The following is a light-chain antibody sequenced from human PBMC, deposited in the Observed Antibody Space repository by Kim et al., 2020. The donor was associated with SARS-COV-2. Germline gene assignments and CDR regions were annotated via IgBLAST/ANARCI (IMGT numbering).Light chain of an antibody. CDR1: QSVSSN. V-gene: IGKV3-15*01. J-gene: IGKJ1*01. CDR2: GAS. CDR3: HKYKDWPRA. Sequence: EIVMTQSPATLSVSPGERATLSCRASQSVSSNLAWYQQKPGQAPRLLIYGASTRATGIPARFSGSGSGTEFTLTISSLQSEDFAVYYCHKYKDWPRAFGQGTKVAIK.